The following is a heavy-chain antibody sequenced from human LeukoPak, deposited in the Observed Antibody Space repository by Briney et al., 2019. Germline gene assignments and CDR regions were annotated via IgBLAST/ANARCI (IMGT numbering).Heavy chain of an antibody. Sequence: GGSLRLSCAASGFTVSSNYMSWVRQAPGKGLEWVSVIYSGGSTYYADSVKGRFTISRDNSKNTLYLQMNSLRAEDTAVYYCARDFGYYDSSGYSDAFDIWGQGTMVTVSS. D-gene: IGHD3-22*01. CDR3: ARDFGYYDSSGYSDAFDI. V-gene: IGHV3-66*01. CDR2: IYSGGST. J-gene: IGHJ3*02. CDR1: GFTVSSNY.